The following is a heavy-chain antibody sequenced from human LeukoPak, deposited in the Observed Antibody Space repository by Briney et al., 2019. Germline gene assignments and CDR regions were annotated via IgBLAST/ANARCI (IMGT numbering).Heavy chain of an antibody. CDR3: ARAGYGDPHFDF. V-gene: IGHV3-33*01. CDR2: IWYDGSNK. D-gene: IGHD4-17*01. Sequence: GGSLRLSCVASGFLFSSYVMHWVRQVPGKGLEWVAVIWYDGSNKYYADSVKGRFTISRDNSKNTLYLQMNSLRAEDTAVYYWARAGYGDPHFDFWGQETLVTVSS. CDR1: GFLFSSYV. J-gene: IGHJ4*02.